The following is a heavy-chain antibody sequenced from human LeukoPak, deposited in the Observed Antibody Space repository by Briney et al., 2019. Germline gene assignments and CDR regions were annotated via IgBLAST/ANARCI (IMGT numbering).Heavy chain of an antibody. V-gene: IGHV3-23*01. J-gene: IGHJ3*02. D-gene: IGHD5-18*01. Sequence: AGGSLRLSCAASGFTFSSYAMSWVRQAPGKGPEWVSGISGSGDSTYYIDSVKGRFTISRDNSKNTLDLQMNSLRAEDTAVYYCTKRDSDNQYSGIDVFDIWGQGTMVTVSS. CDR2: ISGSGDST. CDR3: TKRDSDNQYSGIDVFDI. CDR1: GFTFSSYA.